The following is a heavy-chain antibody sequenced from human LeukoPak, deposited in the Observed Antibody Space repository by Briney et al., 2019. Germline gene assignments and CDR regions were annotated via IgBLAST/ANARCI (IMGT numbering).Heavy chain of an antibody. J-gene: IGHJ4*02. V-gene: IGHV4-39*07. D-gene: IGHD5-18*01. Sequence: WIGSIHYSGSTYYNPSLKGRVTVSVDTSKNQFSLKLSSVTAADTAVYYCARARGYSYGSYFDYWGQGTLVTVSS. CDR3: ARARGYSYGSYFDY. CDR2: IHYSGST.